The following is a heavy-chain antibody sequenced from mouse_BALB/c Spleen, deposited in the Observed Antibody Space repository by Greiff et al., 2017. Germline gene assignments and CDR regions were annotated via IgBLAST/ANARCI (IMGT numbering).Heavy chain of an antibody. J-gene: IGHJ3*01. Sequence: KLMESGGGLVKPGGSLKLSCAASGFTFSSSAMSWVRQTPEKRLEWVASISSGGSTYYPDSVKGRFTISRDNARNILYLQMSSLRSEDTAMYYCARGATATGAWFAYWGQGTLVTVSA. CDR2: ISSGGST. CDR3: ARGATATGAWFAY. CDR1: GFTFSSSA. D-gene: IGHD1-2*01. V-gene: IGHV5-6-5*01.